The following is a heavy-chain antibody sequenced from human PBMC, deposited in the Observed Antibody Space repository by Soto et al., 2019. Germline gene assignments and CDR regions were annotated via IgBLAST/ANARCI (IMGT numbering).Heavy chain of an antibody. CDR1: GGTFSTYA. CDR3: ARGVHYDSSGYYYFY. Sequence: AVKVSCKASGGTFSTYAIDWVRQAPGQGLEWMGGIIPLFGTAKYAQNFQGRITITADESTNTAYMELRSLRSQDTAVYYCARGVHYDSSGYYYFYWGQGTLVTVSS. V-gene: IGHV1-69*13. J-gene: IGHJ4*02. D-gene: IGHD3-22*01. CDR2: IIPLFGTA.